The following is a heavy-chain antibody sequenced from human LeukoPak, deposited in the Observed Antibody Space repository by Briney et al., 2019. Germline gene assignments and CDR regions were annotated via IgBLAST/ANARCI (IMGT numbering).Heavy chain of an antibody. CDR3: AVGTFYYLTAVF. Sequence: ASVKVSCKVSGYTLTELSMHWVRQAPGKGLEWMGGYEAERAEIIYAPKLQGRVTMTEDTSTETAYVELSSLSAEDTAVYYCAVGTFYYLTAVFWGQGTLVTVSS. J-gene: IGHJ4*02. CDR1: GYTLTELS. D-gene: IGHD3-10*01. CDR2: YEAERAEI. V-gene: IGHV1-24*01.